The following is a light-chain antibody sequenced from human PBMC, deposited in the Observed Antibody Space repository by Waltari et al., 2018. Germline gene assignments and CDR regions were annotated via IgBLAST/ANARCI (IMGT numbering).Light chain of an antibody. J-gene: IGLJ3*02. CDR2: YDS. CDR1: SLGTKT. Sequence: SYVLNQPPSVSVAPGKPARISCGGTSLGTKTAHWYQQKPGQAPVLVIHYDSGRPSGIPERFSGSTSGNTATLTIKWVEAGDEAEYFCQVWDFTQGVFGGGTKLTVL. V-gene: IGLV3-21*04. CDR3: QVWDFTQGV.